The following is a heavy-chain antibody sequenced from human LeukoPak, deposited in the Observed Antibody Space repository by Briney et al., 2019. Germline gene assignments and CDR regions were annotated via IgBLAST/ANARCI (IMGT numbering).Heavy chain of an antibody. V-gene: IGHV3-21*01. D-gene: IGHD3-9*01. CDR3: AKGEKYDIPDYFDY. CDR1: GFTFSSYS. Sequence: GGSLRLSCAASGFTFSSYSMNWVRQAPGKGLEWVSSISSGSGYIYYADSVKGRFTISRDNSKNTLYLQMNSLRAEDTAVYYCAKGEKYDIPDYFDYWGQGTLVTVSS. CDR2: ISSGSGYI. J-gene: IGHJ4*02.